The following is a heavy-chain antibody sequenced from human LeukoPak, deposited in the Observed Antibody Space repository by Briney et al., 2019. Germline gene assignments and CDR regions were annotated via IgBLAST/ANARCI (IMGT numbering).Heavy chain of an antibody. D-gene: IGHD3-9*01. CDR1: GGTFSSYA. V-gene: IGHV1-69*06. CDR2: IIPIFGTA. CDR3: ARVLYYDTLTGYYHPYNWFDP. Sequence: SVKVSCKASGGTFSSYAISWVRQAPGQGLEWMGGIIPIFGTANYAQKFQGRVTITADKSTSTAYMELSSLRSEDTAVYYCARVLYYDTLTGYYHPYNWFDPWGQGTLVTVSS. J-gene: IGHJ5*02.